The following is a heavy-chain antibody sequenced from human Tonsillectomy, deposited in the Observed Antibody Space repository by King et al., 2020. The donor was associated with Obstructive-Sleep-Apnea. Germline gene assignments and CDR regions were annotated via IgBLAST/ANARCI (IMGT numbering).Heavy chain of an antibody. V-gene: IGHV5-51*01. Sequence: DVQLVESGAEVKKPGESLKISCKGSGYSFTSYWIGWVRQMPGKGLEWMGITYPGDSDTRYSPSFQGQVTISADKSISTAYLQWSSLKASDTAMYYCARPGERNTESGSYFKPFNYWGQGTLVTVSS. D-gene: IGHD1-26*01. J-gene: IGHJ4*02. CDR2: TYPGDSDT. CDR3: ARPGERNTESGSYFKPFNY. CDR1: GYSFTSYW.